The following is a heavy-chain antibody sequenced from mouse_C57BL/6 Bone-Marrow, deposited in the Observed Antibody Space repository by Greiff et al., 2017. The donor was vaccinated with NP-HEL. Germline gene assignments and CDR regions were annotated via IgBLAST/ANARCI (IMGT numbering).Heavy chain of an antibody. V-gene: IGHV10-1*01. J-gene: IGHJ1*03. D-gene: IGHD2-3*01. CDR1: GFSFNTYA. CDR2: IRSKSNNYAT. CDR3: VRGDDGYPHWYFDV. Sequence: EVQLQQSGGGLVQPKGSLKLSCAASGFSFNTYAMNWVRQAPGTGLEWVARIRSKSNNYATYYADSVKDRFTISRDDSESMLYLQMNNLKTEDTAMYYCVRGDDGYPHWYFDVWGKGTTVTVSS.